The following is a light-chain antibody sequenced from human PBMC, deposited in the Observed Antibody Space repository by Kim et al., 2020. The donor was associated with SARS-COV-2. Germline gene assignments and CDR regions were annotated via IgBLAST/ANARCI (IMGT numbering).Light chain of an antibody. CDR1: QSVSSD. CDR3: QQYNNWPPWT. CDR2: GAS. V-gene: IGKV3-15*01. J-gene: IGKJ1*01. Sequence: APGERAPLSCMASQSVSSDVAWYQQKPGQAPRLLIYGASTRATGIPARFSGSGSGTEFTLTISSLQSEDFAVYYCQQYNNWPPWTFGQGTKVDIK.